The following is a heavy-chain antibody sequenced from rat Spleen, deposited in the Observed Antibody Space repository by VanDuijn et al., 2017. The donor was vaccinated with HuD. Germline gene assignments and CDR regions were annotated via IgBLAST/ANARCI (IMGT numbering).Heavy chain of an antibody. CDR2: IWSGGST. Sequence: QVQLKESGPGLVQPSQTLSLTCTVSGLSLTSNSVSWIRQPPGKGLEWMGVIWSGGSTAFNSLLKSRLTISRDTSKSQVFLKMNSLQTEDTATYYCARDGAAAGDWGQGTLVTVSS. CDR1: GLSLTSNS. V-gene: IGHV2-47*01. CDR3: ARDGAAAGD. D-gene: IGHD1-12*02. J-gene: IGHJ3*01.